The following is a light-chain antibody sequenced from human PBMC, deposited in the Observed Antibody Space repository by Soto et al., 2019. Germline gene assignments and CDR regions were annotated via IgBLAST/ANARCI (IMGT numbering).Light chain of an antibody. CDR3: SSYTSSRTYV. Sequence: ALTQPASVSASPGQSITISCTETNSDIGTLNSVSWYQQFPGKAPKLMIFGVSVRPSGVSTRFSGSKFGNTAFLYISGLQAEDEADYYCSSYTSSRTYVFGSGTKVTVL. CDR1: NSDIGTLNS. J-gene: IGLJ1*01. CDR2: GVS. V-gene: IGLV2-14*01.